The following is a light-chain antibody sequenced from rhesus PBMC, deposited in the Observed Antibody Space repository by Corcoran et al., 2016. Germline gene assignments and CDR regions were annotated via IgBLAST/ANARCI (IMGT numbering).Light chain of an antibody. CDR3: QQHDSSPFT. CDR1: QGVSNY. CDR2: RAS. J-gene: IGKJ3*01. V-gene: IGKV1-69*01. Sequence: DIQMTQSPSSLSASVGDRVTITCRASQGVSNYLAWYPQKPGRAPKLLLVRASTLETGVPSRFSGRRSGTDVTLSITSLQPEDFATYDCQQHDSSPFTFGPGTKLDIK.